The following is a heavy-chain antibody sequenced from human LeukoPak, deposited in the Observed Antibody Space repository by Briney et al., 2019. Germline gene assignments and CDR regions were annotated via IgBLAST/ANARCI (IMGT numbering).Heavy chain of an antibody. CDR1: GYTFTSYD. CDR3: ARGGSETMAAPYSNWFDP. V-gene: IGHV1-8*01. D-gene: IGHD6-6*01. CDR2: MNPNSGNT. J-gene: IGHJ5*02. Sequence: ASVKVSCKASGYTFTSYDINWVRQATGQGLEWMGWMNPNSGNTGYAQKFQGRVTMTRNTSISTAYMGLSSLRSEDTAVYYCARGGSETMAAPYSNWFDPWGQGTLVTVSS.